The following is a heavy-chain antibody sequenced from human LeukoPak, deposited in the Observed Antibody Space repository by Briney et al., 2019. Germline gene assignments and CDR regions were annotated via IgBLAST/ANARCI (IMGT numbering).Heavy chain of an antibody. CDR1: GFTFNNYA. D-gene: IGHD1-26*01. CDR3: ARDWGSGSYQPDAFDI. J-gene: IGHJ3*02. V-gene: IGHV3-23*01. Sequence: GGSLRLSCAASGFTFNNYAMSWVRQAPGKGLEWVSTISGSGGSTYYADSVKGRFTISRDNSKNTLYLQMNSLRAEDTAVYYCARDWGSGSYQPDAFDIWGQGTMVTVSS. CDR2: ISGSGGST.